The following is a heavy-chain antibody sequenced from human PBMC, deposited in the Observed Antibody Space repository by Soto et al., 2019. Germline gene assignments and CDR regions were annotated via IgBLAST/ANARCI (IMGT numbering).Heavy chain of an antibody. CDR2: IKSKTDGGTT. V-gene: IGHV3-15*07. Sequence: EVQLVESGVGWVNPGGSLRLYCAASGFAFSDAWINWVRQAPGKGLEGVGRIKSKTDGGTTDFTAPVRGRFAISRDDSKNMVYMQMNSLKTADTSVYYCTTDSYITMIVVRFDYWGPGTRVTVSS. CDR3: TTDSYITMIVVRFDY. J-gene: IGHJ4*01. D-gene: IGHD3-22*01. CDR1: GFAFSDAW.